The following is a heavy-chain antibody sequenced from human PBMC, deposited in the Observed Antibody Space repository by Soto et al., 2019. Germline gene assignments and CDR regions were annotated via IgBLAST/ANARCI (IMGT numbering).Heavy chain of an antibody. Sequence: QVQLVQSGAEVKKPGSSVKVSCKASGGTFSSYAISWVRQAPGQGLEWMGGIIPIFGTANYAQKFQGRVTITADESTSTDYMELSSLRSEGTAVYYCARDCRGGVSGGSCDNYGMDVWGQGTTVTVSS. CDR3: ARDCRGGVSGGSCDNYGMDV. CDR1: GGTFSSYA. J-gene: IGHJ6*02. V-gene: IGHV1-69*01. CDR2: IIPIFGTA. D-gene: IGHD2-15*01.